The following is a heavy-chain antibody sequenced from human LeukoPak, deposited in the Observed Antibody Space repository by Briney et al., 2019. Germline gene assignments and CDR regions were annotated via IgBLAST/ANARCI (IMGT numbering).Heavy chain of an antibody. Sequence: GASVKVSCKASGYTFTVYYMHWVRQAPGQGLEWMGWINPNSGGTNYAQKFQGRVTMTRDTSISTAYMELSRLRSDDTAVYYCAGMVVVAYDAFDIWGQGTMVTVSS. J-gene: IGHJ3*02. CDR3: AGMVVVAYDAFDI. V-gene: IGHV1-2*02. D-gene: IGHD2-15*01. CDR2: INPNSGGT. CDR1: GYTFTVYY.